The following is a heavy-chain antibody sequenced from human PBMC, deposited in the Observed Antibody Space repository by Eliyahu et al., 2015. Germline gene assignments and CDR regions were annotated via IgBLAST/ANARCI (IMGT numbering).Heavy chain of an antibody. CDR3: ARHVVGDWYVWGSYRYTLDY. CDR2: IYYSGST. D-gene: IGHD3-16*02. Sequence: QLQLQESGPGLVKPSETLSLTCTVSGGSISSXXYYWGWIRQPPGKGLEWIGSIYYSGSTYYNPSLKSRVTISVDTSKNQFSLKLSSVTAADTAVYYCARHVVGDWYVWGSYRYTLDYWGQGTLVTVSS. CDR1: GGSISSXXYY. J-gene: IGHJ4*02. V-gene: IGHV4-39*01.